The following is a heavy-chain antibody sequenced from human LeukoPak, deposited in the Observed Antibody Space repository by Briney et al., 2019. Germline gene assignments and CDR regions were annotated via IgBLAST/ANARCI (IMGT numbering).Heavy chain of an antibody. CDR2: INPNSGGT. V-gene: IGHV1-2*02. Sequence: GASVKVSCKASGYTFTGYYMHWVRQAPGQGLERMGWINPNSGGTNYAQKFQGRVTMTRDTSISTAYIELSRLRSDDTAVYYCARVVGRWLQFIDAFDIWGQGTMVTVSS. J-gene: IGHJ3*02. CDR1: GYTFTGYY. D-gene: IGHD5-24*01. CDR3: ARVVGRWLQFIDAFDI.